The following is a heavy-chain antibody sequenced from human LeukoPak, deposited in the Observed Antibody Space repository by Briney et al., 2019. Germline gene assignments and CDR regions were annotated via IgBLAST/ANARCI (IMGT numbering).Heavy chain of an antibody. CDR1: GYTFTNYA. J-gene: IGHJ6*03. CDR3: ASSRAVAGLWSSGYYYYMDV. D-gene: IGHD6-19*01. V-gene: IGHV1-3*03. Sequence: ASVKISCKASGYTFTNYAVHWVRQAPGHRLEWMGWINAGNGNTKYSQEVQDRVTITRDTSASTAYMELGSLRSEDTAFYYCASSRAVAGLWSSGYYYYMDVWGKGTTVTVSS. CDR2: INAGNGNT.